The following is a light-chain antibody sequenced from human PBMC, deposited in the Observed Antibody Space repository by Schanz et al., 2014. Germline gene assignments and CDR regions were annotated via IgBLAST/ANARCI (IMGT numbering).Light chain of an antibody. J-gene: IGLJ2*01. CDR1: SSDVGAYNY. Sequence: QSALTQPASVSGSPGQSITISCTGSSSDVGAYNYVSWYQQHPGNAPKLLIFEVSKRPSGVSNRFSGSKSGNTASLTISGLQAEDEADYYCSSYAGSNGVLFGGGTKLTVL. CDR2: EVS. CDR3: SSYAGSNGVL. V-gene: IGLV2-14*01.